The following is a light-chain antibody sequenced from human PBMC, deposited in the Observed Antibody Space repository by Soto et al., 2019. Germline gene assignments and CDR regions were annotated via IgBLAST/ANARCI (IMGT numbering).Light chain of an antibody. CDR1: QSLSGSY. Sequence: EIVLTQSPGTLSLSPGERATLSCRASQSLSGSYLAWYQQKPGQAPRLLIYGVSNRATGIPDRFSGSGSGTDFTLTISRLEPEDFAVYYCHQYGSSPRTLGQGTKVEIK. CDR2: GVS. CDR3: HQYGSSPRT. J-gene: IGKJ1*01. V-gene: IGKV3-20*01.